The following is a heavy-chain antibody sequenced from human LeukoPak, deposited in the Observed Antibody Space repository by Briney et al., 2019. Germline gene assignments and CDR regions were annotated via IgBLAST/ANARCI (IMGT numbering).Heavy chain of an antibody. V-gene: IGHV3-30*04. CDR2: ISYEDGSNK. D-gene: IGHD3-10*01. CDR1: GFTFRSFV. Sequence: TGRSLRLSCATSGFTFRSFVMHWVRQAPGKGLEWLAAISYEDGSNKYYADSVKGRFTISRDNSKYTVYLEMNSLRVEDTAMYYCSKERPEEYYASGSYFDYWGQGTLVTVSS. J-gene: IGHJ4*02. CDR3: SKERPEEYYASGSYFDY.